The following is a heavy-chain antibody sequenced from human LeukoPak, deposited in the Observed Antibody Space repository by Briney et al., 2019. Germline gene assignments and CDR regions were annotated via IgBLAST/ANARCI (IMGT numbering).Heavy chain of an antibody. D-gene: IGHD2-2*01. Sequence: GASVKVFCKASGYTFTGYYMHWVRQAPGQGLEWMGWINPNSGGTNYAQKFQGRVTMTRDTSISTAYMELSRLRSDDTAVYYCAREVRDCSSTSCYEDFDYWGQGTLVTVSS. CDR3: AREVRDCSSTSCYEDFDY. J-gene: IGHJ4*02. V-gene: IGHV1-2*02. CDR1: GYTFTGYY. CDR2: INPNSGGT.